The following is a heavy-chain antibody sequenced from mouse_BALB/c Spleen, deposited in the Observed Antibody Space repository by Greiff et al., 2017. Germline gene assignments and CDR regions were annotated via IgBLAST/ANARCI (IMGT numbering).Heavy chain of an antibody. V-gene: IGHV5-9-3*01. CDR3: ARQVTGTYFDY. CDR1: GFTFSSYA. CDR2: ISSGGSYT. D-gene: IGHD4-1*01. Sequence: DVKLVESGGGLVKPGGSLKLSCAASGFTFSSYAMSWVRQTPEKRLEWVATISSGGSYTYYPDSVKGRFTISRDNAKNTLYLQMSSLRSEDTAMYYCARQVTGTYFDYWGQGTTLTVSS. J-gene: IGHJ2*01.